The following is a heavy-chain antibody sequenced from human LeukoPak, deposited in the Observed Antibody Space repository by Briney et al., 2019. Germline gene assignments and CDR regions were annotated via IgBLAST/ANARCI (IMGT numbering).Heavy chain of an antibody. V-gene: IGHV4-61*01. Sequence: SETLSLTCTVSGGSVSSGSYYWSWIRQPPGKGLEWIGYIYYSGSTNYNPSLKSRVTISVDTSKNQFSLKLSSVTAADTAVYYCARRGRLKVMVYARPLYSNYEYYFDFWGQGTLVTVSS. J-gene: IGHJ4*02. CDR1: GGSVSSGSYY. CDR2: IYYSGST. D-gene: IGHD2-8*01. CDR3: ARRGRLKVMVYARPLYSNYEYYFDF.